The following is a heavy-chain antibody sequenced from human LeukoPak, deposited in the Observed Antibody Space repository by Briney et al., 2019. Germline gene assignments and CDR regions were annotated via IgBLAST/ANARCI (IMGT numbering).Heavy chain of an antibody. CDR1: GGSFSGYY. CDR3: ARESTCSGGRCNWFDP. Sequence: SETLSLTCAVYGGSFSGYYWSWIRLPPGKGLEWIGEINHSGSTNYNPSLKSRVTISVGTSKNQFSLKLSSVTAADTAVYYCARESTCSGGRCNWFDPWGQGTLVTVSS. D-gene: IGHD2-15*01. J-gene: IGHJ5*02. V-gene: IGHV4-34*01. CDR2: INHSGST.